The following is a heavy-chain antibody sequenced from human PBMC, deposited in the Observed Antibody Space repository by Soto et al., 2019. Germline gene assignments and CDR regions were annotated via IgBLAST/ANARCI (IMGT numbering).Heavy chain of an antibody. V-gene: IGHV3-30-3*01. J-gene: IGHJ5*02. D-gene: IGHD3-16*02. CDR1: GFTFSSYA. CDR3: ARGGYSYGWGLGELSPRPHWFDP. Sequence: QVQLVESGGGVVQPGRSLRLSCAASGFTFSSYAMHWVRQAPGKGLEWVAVISYDGSNKYYADSVKGRFTISRDNSKKTLYLQMNSLRAEDTAVYYCARGGYSYGWGLGELSPRPHWFDPWGQGTLVTVSS. CDR2: ISYDGSNK.